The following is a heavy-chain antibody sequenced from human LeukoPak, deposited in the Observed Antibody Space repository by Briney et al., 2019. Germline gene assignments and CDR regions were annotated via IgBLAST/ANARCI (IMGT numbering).Heavy chain of an antibody. CDR1: EFSVSDSY. D-gene: IGHD3-10*01. CDR2: IFSGGST. CDR3: ARSLGDSGILYYYMDI. J-gene: IGHJ6*03. V-gene: IGHV3-53*01. Sequence: GGSLRLSCAASEFSVSDSYMSWVRQAPGKGLQWVSVIFSGGSTYYTDSVKGRFTLSRDNSKNTLYLEMNSLRAEDTAVYYCARSLGDSGILYYYMDIWGKGTTVTVSS.